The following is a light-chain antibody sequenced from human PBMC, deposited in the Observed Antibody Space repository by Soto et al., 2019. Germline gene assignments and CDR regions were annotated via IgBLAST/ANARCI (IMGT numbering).Light chain of an antibody. V-gene: IGLV2-14*01. CDR2: DVS. CDR1: SSDVGAYNY. CDR3: KSYTTTSTYV. J-gene: IGLJ1*01. Sequence: QSASVSGSPGQSIAISCTGTSSDVGAYNYVSWYQQPPGKAPKLMIYDVSNRPSGVSDRFSGSKSGNTASLTISGLQTEDEADYYCKSYTTTSTYVFGTGTKVTVL.